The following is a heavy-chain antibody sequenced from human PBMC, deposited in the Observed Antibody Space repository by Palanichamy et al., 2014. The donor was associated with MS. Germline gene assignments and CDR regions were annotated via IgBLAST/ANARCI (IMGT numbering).Heavy chain of an antibody. CDR1: GYTFNSYF. CDR2: INPSFGTT. J-gene: IGHJ6*03. Sequence: QVQLVQSGAEVKKPGASVKVSCKASGYTFNSYFMHWVRQAPGQGLEWLGIINPSFGTTNYAEKFQGRVTMTRDTSTSTFYMELSTLRSEDTAVYYCARDGELGRSYYYMDVWGKGTTVTVSS. V-gene: IGHV1-46*02. CDR3: ARDGELGRSYYYMDV. D-gene: IGHD3-10*01.